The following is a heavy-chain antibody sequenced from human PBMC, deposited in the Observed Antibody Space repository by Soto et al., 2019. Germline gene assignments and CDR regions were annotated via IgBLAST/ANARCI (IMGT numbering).Heavy chain of an antibody. CDR3: ARVGGSSSPGGFDP. CDR1: GGSISSSNW. D-gene: IGHD6-6*01. J-gene: IGHJ5*02. Sequence: SETLSLTCAVSGGSISSSNWWSWVRQPPGKGLEWIGEIYHSGSTNYNPSLKSRVTISVDKSKNQFSLKLSSVTAADTAVYYCARVGGSSSPGGFDPWGQGTLVTVSS. V-gene: IGHV4-4*02. CDR2: IYHSGST.